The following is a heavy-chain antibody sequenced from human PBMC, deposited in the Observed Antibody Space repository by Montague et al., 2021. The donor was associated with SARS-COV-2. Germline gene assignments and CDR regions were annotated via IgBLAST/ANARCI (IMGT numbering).Heavy chain of an antibody. V-gene: IGHV3-7*01. Sequence: SLFLSFSSSFFPFRRSWLRWVRQAPGKGLEWVANIKQDGSEKYYVASVKGRFTISRDNAKNSLYLQMNSLRAEDTAVYYCARVPSSNWYFDYWGQGTLVTVSS. CDR3: ARVPSSNWYFDY. CDR1: FFPFRRSW. CDR2: IKQDGSEK. J-gene: IGHJ4*02. D-gene: IGHD6-13*01.